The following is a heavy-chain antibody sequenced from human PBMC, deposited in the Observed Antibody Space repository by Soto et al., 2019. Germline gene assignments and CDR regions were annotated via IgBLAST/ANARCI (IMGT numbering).Heavy chain of an antibody. V-gene: IGHV4-31*03. Sequence: SETLSLTCTVSGGSISSGAYYWSWIRQHPGKGLEWIGYIYYSGSTYYNPSLKSRVTISVDTSKNQFSLKLSSVTAADTAVYYCAIYDSSGSRGFQHWGQGTLVTVS. CDR2: IYYSGST. D-gene: IGHD3-22*01. J-gene: IGHJ1*01. CDR3: AIYDSSGSRGFQH. CDR1: GGSISSGAYY.